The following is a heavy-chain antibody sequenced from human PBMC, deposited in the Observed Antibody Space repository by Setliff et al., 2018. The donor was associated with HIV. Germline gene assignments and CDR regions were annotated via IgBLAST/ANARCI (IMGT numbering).Heavy chain of an antibody. Sequence: PSETLSLTCSVSGGSITSYFWHWIRQPPGKGLEWIGYTYYDGKTDYNPSLKSRGTISVDTSKNQFSLKLTSVTAADTAVYYCAREIYGGNSRPFDCWGQGTLVTVSS. D-gene: IGHD4-17*01. CDR3: AREIYGGNSRPFDC. V-gene: IGHV4-59*01. CDR2: TYYDGKT. J-gene: IGHJ4*02. CDR1: GGSITSYF.